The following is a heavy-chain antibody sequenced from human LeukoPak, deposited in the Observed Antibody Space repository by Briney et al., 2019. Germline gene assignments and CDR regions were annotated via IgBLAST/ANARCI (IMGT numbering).Heavy chain of an antibody. CDR3: ARDEELGGSLN. D-gene: IGHD1-26*01. CDR1: GFSVTNNY. Sequence: GSLRLSCAVSGFSVTNNYMSWVRQAPGKGLEWIGYIYYSGSTYYNPSLKSRVTISVDTSKNQFSLKLSSVTAADTAVYYCARDEELGGSLNWGQGTLVTVSS. J-gene: IGHJ4*02. V-gene: IGHV4-59*06. CDR2: IYYSGST.